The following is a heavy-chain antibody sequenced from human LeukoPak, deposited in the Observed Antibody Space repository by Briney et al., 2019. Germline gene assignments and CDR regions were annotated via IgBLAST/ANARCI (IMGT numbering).Heavy chain of an antibody. J-gene: IGHJ2*01. CDR2: ISGNGGIT. Sequence: GGSLRLSCAASGFTFTSYAMHWVRQAPGKGLEYVSAISGNGGITYYAKSVKGRFTISRDNSRNTLNLQMGSLRPEDTGVYYCARGGSTATTVWYFDLWGRGTLVTVSS. CDR1: GFTFTSYA. V-gene: IGHV3-64*01. D-gene: IGHD4-17*01. CDR3: ARGGSTATTVWYFDL.